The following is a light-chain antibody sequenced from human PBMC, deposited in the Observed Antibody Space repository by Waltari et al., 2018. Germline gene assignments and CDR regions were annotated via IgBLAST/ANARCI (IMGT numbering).Light chain of an antibody. CDR3: QQRSNWTPHT. CDR2: DAS. Sequence: EIVLTQSPATLSLSPGDTATLPCRASQSIGSYLAWYQQRPGQPPRLLIYDASNRATGVPARFRGSGSGTDFTLTISSLEAEDFVVYYCQQRSNWTPHTFGQGARLEIK. CDR1: QSIGSY. V-gene: IGKV3-11*01. J-gene: IGKJ2*01.